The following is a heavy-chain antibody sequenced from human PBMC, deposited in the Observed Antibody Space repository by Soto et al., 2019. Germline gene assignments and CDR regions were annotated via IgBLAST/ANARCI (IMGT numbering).Heavy chain of an antibody. CDR1: GGSISSYY. D-gene: IGHD1-26*01. CDR2: IYYSGST. V-gene: IGHV4-59*08. J-gene: IGHJ4*02. CDR3: ARRYGGNLDY. Sequence: QVQLQESGPGLVKPSETLSLTCTVSGGSISSYYWSWIRQPPGKGLEWIGYIYYSGSTNYNPSLQSRVTISVHTSKNPSSLKLSSVAAADTAVYYCARRYGGNLDYWGQGTLVSVSS.